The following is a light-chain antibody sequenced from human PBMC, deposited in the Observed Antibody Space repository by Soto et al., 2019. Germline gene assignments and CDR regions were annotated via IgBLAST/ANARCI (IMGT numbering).Light chain of an antibody. Sequence: QSLLTQPPSASGTPGRRVTISCSGGSSNIGSNTVNWYQQLPGTAPKLAINSNNQRPSGVPDRTSGPKSDTLGSLATRGLQSEDEADYYCVAWDDSLNGYVVFGGGTKVTVL. J-gene: IGLJ2*01. CDR3: VAWDDSLNGYVV. V-gene: IGLV1-44*01. CDR1: SSNIGSNT. CDR2: SNN.